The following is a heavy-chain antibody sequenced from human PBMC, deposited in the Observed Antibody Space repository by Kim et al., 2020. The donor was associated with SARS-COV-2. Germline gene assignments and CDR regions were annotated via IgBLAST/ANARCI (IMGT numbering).Heavy chain of an antibody. J-gene: IGHJ6*02. D-gene: IGHD3-22*01. CDR1: GGSISSGGYY. V-gene: IGHV4-31*03. CDR2: IYYSGST. CDR3: ARGCYYYDSSGYYYSYYYYGMDV. Sequence: SETLSLTCTVSGGSISSGGYYWSWIRQHTGKGLEWIGYIYYSGSTYYNPSIKSRVTISVDTSKNQFSLKLSSVTAADTGVYYCARGCYYYDSSGYYYSYYYYGMDVWGQGTTVTVSS.